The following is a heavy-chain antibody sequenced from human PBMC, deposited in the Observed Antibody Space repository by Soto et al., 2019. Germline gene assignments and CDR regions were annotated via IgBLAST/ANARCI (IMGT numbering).Heavy chain of an antibody. D-gene: IGHD1-26*01. CDR2: ISAYNGNT. CDR1: GYTFTSYG. Sequence: ASVKVSCKASGYTFTSYGISWVRQAPGQGLEWMGWISAYNGNTNYAQKLQGGVTMTTDTSTSTAYMELRSLRSDDTAVYYCARGGHSGSYSYNWFDPWGQGTLVTVSS. CDR3: ARGGHSGSYSYNWFDP. J-gene: IGHJ5*02. V-gene: IGHV1-18*01.